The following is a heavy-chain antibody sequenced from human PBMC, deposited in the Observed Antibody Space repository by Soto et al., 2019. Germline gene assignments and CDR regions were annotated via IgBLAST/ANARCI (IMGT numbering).Heavy chain of an antibody. CDR1: GYTFTSYY. J-gene: IGHJ6*02. CDR3: ARDLSGYENYYPSYGMEF. D-gene: IGHD5-12*01. CDR2: INPSGGST. Sequence: GASVKVSCKASGYTFTSYYMHWVRQAPGQGLEWMGIINPSGGSTSYAQKFQGRVTMTRDTSTSTVYMELSSLRSEDTAVYYCARDLSGYENYYPSYGMEFWGQGTTVTVFS. V-gene: IGHV1-46*03.